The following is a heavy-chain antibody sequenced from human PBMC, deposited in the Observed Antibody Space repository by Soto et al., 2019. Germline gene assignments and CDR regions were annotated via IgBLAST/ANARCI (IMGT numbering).Heavy chain of an antibody. Sequence: SQTLSLACAISGDSVSSNSAAWNWIRQSPSRGLEWLGRTYYRSKWYNDYAVSVKSRITINPDTSKNQFSLQLKSVTPEDTAVYYCARGCYYYDSSGYYDYYYYYGMDVCGQGPTATF. CDR2: TYYRSKWYN. V-gene: IGHV6-1*01. CDR3: ARGCYYYDSSGYYDYYYYYGMDV. J-gene: IGHJ6*02. D-gene: IGHD3-22*01. CDR1: GDSVSSNSAA.